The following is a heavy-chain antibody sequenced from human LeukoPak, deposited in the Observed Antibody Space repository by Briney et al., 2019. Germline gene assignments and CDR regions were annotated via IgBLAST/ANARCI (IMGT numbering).Heavy chain of an antibody. Sequence: SETLSLTCAVYGGSFSGYYWSWIRQPPGKGLEWIGEINHSGSTNYNPSLKSRVTISVDTSENQFSLRLSSVTAADTAVYYCAGLEYSSPPHYYGMDVWGQGTTVTVSS. J-gene: IGHJ6*02. V-gene: IGHV4-34*01. D-gene: IGHD6-6*01. CDR1: GGSFSGYY. CDR2: INHSGST. CDR3: AGLEYSSPPHYYGMDV.